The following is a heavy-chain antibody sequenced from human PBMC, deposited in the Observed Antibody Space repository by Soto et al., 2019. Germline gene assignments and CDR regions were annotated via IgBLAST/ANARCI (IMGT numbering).Heavy chain of an antibody. D-gene: IGHD2-15*01. CDR1: GGTFSSDS. Sequence: QVQLVQSGAEVKKPGSSVKVSCKASGGTFSSDSLSWVRQAPGQGLEWMGGIIPMFDTPIYAQKFQDRVTITADESTSTAYMQLRSLRSGDTAVYYCARSGGLDRDFNYWGKGSLVTVSS. CDR2: IIPMFDTP. CDR3: ARSGGLDRDFNY. J-gene: IGHJ4*02. V-gene: IGHV1-69*12.